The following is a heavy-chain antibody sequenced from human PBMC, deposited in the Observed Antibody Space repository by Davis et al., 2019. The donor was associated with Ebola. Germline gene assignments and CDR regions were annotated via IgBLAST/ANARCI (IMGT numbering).Heavy chain of an antibody. V-gene: IGHV3-33*08. CDR1: GFTFSSYG. J-gene: IGHJ4*02. D-gene: IGHD2-2*01. Sequence: PGGSLRLSCAASGFTFSSYGMHWVRQAPGKGLEWVAVIWYDGSNKYYADSVKGRFTISRDNSKNTLYLQMNSLRAEDTAVYYCARGWYCSSISCYVAYWGQGTLVTVSS. CDR3: ARGWYCSSISCYVAY. CDR2: IWYDGSNK.